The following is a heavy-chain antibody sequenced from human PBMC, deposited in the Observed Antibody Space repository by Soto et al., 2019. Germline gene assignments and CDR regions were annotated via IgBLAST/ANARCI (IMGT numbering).Heavy chain of an antibody. CDR1: GFTFSSYA. CDR3: AKDSENTPSSWFDP. Sequence: GGSLRLSCAASGFTFSSYAMSWVRQAPGKGLEWVSAISGSGGSTYYADSVKGRFTISRANSKNTLYLQMNSLRAEDTAVYYCAKDSENTPSSWFDPWGQGTLVTVSS. CDR2: ISGSGGST. V-gene: IGHV3-23*01. J-gene: IGHJ5*02.